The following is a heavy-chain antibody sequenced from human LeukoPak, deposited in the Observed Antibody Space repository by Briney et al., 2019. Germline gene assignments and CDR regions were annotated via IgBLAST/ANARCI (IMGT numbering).Heavy chain of an antibody. J-gene: IGHJ1*01. CDR2: IKSDGST. D-gene: IGHD3-22*01. CDR1: GFTFSSYW. Sequence: GGSLRLSCAASGFTFSSYWMHWVRQAPGKGLVWVSRIKSDGSTRYADSVKGRFTVSRDNAKNTVSLQMNSLRAEDTGVYYCARAPSEIGGYYPEYFRHWGQGTLVIVPS. CDR3: ARAPSEIGGYYPEYFRH. V-gene: IGHV3-74*01.